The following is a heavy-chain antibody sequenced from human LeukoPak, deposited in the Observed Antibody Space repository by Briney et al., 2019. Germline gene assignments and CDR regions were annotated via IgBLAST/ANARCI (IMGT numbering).Heavy chain of an antibody. CDR2: ISAYNGNT. CDR1: GYTFTSYG. Sequence: ASVKVSCKASGYTFTSYGISWVRQAPGQGLEWMGWISAYNGNTNCAQKLQGRVTMTTDTSTSTAYMELRSLRSDGTAVYYCARDHEFCRSTSCYAIDYWGQGTLVTVSS. D-gene: IGHD2-2*01. CDR3: ARDHEFCRSTSCYAIDY. V-gene: IGHV1-18*01. J-gene: IGHJ4*02.